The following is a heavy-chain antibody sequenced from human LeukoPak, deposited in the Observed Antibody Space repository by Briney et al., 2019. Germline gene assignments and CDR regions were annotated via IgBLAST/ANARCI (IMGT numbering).Heavy chain of an antibody. CDR3: ARDSRAYCGGDCYSPFDY. CDR1: GFTFSSYG. V-gene: IGHV3-33*01. D-gene: IGHD2-21*02. J-gene: IGHJ4*02. CDR2: IWYDGNNK. Sequence: GGSLRLSCAASGFTFSSYGMHWVRQAPGKGLEWVAVIWYDGNNKYYADSVKGRFTISRDNAKNSLYLQMNSLRAEDTAVYYCARDSRAYCGGDCYSPFDYWGQGTLVTVSS.